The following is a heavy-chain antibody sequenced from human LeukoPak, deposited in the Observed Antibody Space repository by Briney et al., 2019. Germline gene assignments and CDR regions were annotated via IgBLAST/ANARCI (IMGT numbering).Heavy chain of an antibody. CDR2: IFSGGST. D-gene: IGHD3-22*01. J-gene: IGHJ6*02. CDR3: TSGKDSSGYYYHYYYGMDV. CDR1: GFTVSSNY. Sequence: PGGSLRLSCAASGFTVSSNYMSWARQPPGKGLERVSVIFSGGSTYYADSVKGRFTISRDNSKNTAYLQMNSLKTEDTAVYYCTSGKDSSGYYYHYYYGMDVWGQGTTVTVSS. V-gene: IGHV3-53*03.